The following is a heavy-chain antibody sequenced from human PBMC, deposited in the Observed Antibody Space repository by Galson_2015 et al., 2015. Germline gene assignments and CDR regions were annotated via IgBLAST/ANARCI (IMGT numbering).Heavy chain of an antibody. J-gene: IGHJ5*02. Sequence: SLRLSCAASGFTFSSYGMHWVRQAPGKGLEWVAVISYDGSNKYYADSVKGRFTISRDNSKNTLYLQMNSLRAEDTAVYYCARAVMGGWYTLWSNWFDPWGQGTLVTVSS. CDR2: ISYDGSNK. CDR3: ARAVMGGWYTLWSNWFDP. CDR1: GFTFSSYG. D-gene: IGHD6-19*01. V-gene: IGHV3-30*19.